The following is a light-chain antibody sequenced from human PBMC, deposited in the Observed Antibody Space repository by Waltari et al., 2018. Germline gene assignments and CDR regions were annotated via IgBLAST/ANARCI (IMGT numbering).Light chain of an antibody. CDR2: GKN. CDR3: NSRDSSGNHWV. V-gene: IGLV3-19*01. CDR1: SLRSYY. Sequence: SSELTQDPAVSVALGQTVRFTCQGGSLRSYYASWYQQKPGQAPVLVIYGKNNRPSGIPYRFSGSSSGNTASLTITGAQAEDEADYYCNSRDSSGNHWVFGGGTKLTVL. J-gene: IGLJ3*02.